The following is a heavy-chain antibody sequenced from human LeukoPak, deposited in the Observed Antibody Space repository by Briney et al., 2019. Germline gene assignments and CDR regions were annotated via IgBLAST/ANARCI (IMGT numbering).Heavy chain of an antibody. CDR2: FDPGEGET. Sequence: GASVKVSCKVSGYTLIEISMHWVRQSPGKGLDWMGGFDPGEGETIYAQKFQGRVTMTEDTSTDTAYMELSSLTSDDTAVYYCATGNYSYGYNYFGSWGQGTLVTVFS. J-gene: IGHJ4*02. D-gene: IGHD5-18*01. CDR1: GYTLIEIS. V-gene: IGHV1-24*01. CDR3: ATGNYSYGYNYFGS.